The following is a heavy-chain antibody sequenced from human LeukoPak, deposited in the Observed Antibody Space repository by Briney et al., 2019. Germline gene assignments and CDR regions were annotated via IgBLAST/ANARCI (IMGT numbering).Heavy chain of an antibody. CDR1: GGSVSTTNHF. V-gene: IGHV4-39*01. CDR2: VYYTGSV. D-gene: IGHD1-1*01. CDR3: TSDLSINWSYY. Sequence: SETLSLTCTVFGGSVSTTNHFWGWIRQPPGKGLEWIGAVYYTGSVYYNPSLNSRATISIDASKNQFSLRLSSVTVADTAMYYCTSDLSINWSYYWGQGTLVTVSS. J-gene: IGHJ4*02.